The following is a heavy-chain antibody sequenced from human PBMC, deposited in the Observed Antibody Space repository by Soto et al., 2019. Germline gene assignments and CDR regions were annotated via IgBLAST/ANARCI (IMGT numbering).Heavy chain of an antibody. CDR1: GGSISSGGYY. CDR2: IYYSGST. CDR3: ARVKGDGFCSSTSCFPNFDY. D-gene: IGHD2-2*01. V-gene: IGHV4-31*03. Sequence: PSETLSLTCTVSGGSISSGGYYWSWIRQHPGKGLEWIGYIYYSGSTYYNPSLKSRVTISVDTSKNQFSLKLSSVTAADTAVYYCARVKGDGFCSSTSCFPNFDYWGQGTLVTVSS. J-gene: IGHJ4*02.